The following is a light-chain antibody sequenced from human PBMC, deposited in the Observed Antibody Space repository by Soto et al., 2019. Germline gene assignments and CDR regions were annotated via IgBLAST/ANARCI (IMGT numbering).Light chain of an antibody. J-gene: IGLJ2*01. CDR3: VAWDDSLNGMV. V-gene: IGLV1-44*01. CDR1: SSNIGSNT. CDR2: SNN. Sequence: SVLTQPPSASGTPGQRITISCSGSSSNIGSNTINWYQQLPGTAPKLLIHSNNQRPSGVPDRTSGSKSGTSASLAISGLQSEDEADYYCVAWDDSLNGMVFGGGTKVTVL.